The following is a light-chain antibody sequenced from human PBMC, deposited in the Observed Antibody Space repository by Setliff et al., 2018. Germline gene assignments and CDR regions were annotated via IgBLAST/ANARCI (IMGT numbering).Light chain of an antibody. V-gene: IGLV6-57*01. CDR2: EDD. CDR1: SGSIASNY. CDR3: QSYDNSNPYV. Sequence: NFMLTQPHSVSESPGKTVTISCTRSSGSIASNYVQWYQQRPGSSPTSVIYEDDQRPSGVPDRFSGSIDSSSNSASLTISGLKTEGEADYYCQSYDNSNPYVFGTGTKVT. J-gene: IGLJ1*01.